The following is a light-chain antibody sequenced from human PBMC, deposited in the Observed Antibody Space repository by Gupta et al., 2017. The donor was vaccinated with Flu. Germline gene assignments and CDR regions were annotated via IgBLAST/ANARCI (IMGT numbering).Light chain of an antibody. CDR2: DAS. Sequence: DIVLTQSQATLSLSPGERATLSCRASQSVSSYLAWYQQKPGQAPRLLIYDASNRATGIPARFSGSGSGTDFTLTISSLEPEDFSVYYCQQRSTFTFGGGTKVEIK. V-gene: IGKV3-11*01. J-gene: IGKJ4*01. CDR3: QQRSTFT. CDR1: QSVSSY.